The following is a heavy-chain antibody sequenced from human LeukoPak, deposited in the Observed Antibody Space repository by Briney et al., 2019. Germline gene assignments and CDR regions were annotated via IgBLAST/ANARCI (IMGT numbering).Heavy chain of an antibody. CDR2: ISAYNGNT. D-gene: IGHD4-17*01. CDR1: GYTFTSYC. CDR3: ARAYYGDYPDDAFDI. J-gene: IGHJ3*02. V-gene: IGHV1-18*01. Sequence: ASVKVSCKASGYTFTSYCISWVRQAPGQGLEWMGWISAYNGNTNYAQKLQGRVTMTTDTSTSTAYMELRSLRSDDTAVYYCARAYYGDYPDDAFDIWGQGTMVTVSS.